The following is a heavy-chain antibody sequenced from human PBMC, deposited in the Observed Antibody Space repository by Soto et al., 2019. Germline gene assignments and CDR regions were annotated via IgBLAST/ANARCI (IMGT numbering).Heavy chain of an antibody. D-gene: IGHD2-2*02. J-gene: IGHJ5*02. CDR3: ARVGGYCSSTSCYKAWFDP. CDR2: INHSGST. V-gene: IGHV4-34*01. CDR1: GGSFSGYY. Sequence: SETLSLTCAVYGGSFSGYYWSWIRQPPGKGLEWIGEINHSGSTNYNPSLKSRVTISVDTSKNQFSLKLSSVTAADTAVYYCARVGGYCSSTSCYKAWFDPWGQGTMVTVSA.